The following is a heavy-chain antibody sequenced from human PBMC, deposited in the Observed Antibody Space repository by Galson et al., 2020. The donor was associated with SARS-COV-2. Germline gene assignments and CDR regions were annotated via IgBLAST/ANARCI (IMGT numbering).Heavy chain of an antibody. J-gene: IGHJ3*02. Sequence: SLTCTVSGGSITTYGYYWSWIRQHPGEGLEWIGYIFSGGDTYFSPSLKSRVTLSRDTSKNLFSLKMNSVTAADTAIYYCARTVATSADAFDIWGQGTMVTASS. CDR3: ARTVATSADAFDI. CDR1: GGSITTYGYY. CDR2: IFSGGDT. D-gene: IGHD5-12*01. V-gene: IGHV4-31*03.